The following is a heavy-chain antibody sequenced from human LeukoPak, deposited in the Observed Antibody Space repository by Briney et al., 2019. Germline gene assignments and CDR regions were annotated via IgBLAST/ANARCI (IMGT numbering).Heavy chain of an antibody. J-gene: IGHJ4*02. CDR1: GFTFSNYA. CDR3: VKDLSGSYTFDY. Sequence: GGSLRLSCSASGFTFSNYAMHWVRQAPGKGLEYVSGINDNGGTTHYADSVKGRFTISRDDSKNTLYLQMCGLRTDDTAMYHCVKDLSGSYTFDYWGQGTLVTVSS. V-gene: IGHV3-64D*09. D-gene: IGHD1-26*01. CDR2: INDNGGTT.